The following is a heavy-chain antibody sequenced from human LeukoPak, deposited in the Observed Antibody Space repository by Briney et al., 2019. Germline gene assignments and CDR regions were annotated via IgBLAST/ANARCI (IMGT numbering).Heavy chain of an antibody. V-gene: IGHV3-15*01. Sequence: GGSLRLSCVVSGFTFSDAWMNWVRQAPGKGLEWVGRIKSKADDETTDSAAPVKGRFTVSRDDSENTHYLQMNSLKTEDTAVYYCTTDWGSIYWGQGTLVTVSS. CDR1: GFTFSDAW. J-gene: IGHJ4*02. CDR2: IKSKADDETT. CDR3: TTDWGSIY. D-gene: IGHD7-27*01.